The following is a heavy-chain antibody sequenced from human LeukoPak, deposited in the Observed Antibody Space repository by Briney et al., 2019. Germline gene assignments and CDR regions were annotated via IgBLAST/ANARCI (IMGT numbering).Heavy chain of an antibody. D-gene: IGHD3-3*01. CDR1: GFTFSNYA. J-gene: IGHJ4*02. CDR3: AKPLRDDFWIAYGY. Sequence: GGSLRLSCAASGFTFSNYAMTWVRQAPEKGLEWVSAISAGSGSTYYADSVKGRFTISRDNSRNTLYLQMNSLRAEDTALYYCAKPLRDDFWIAYGYWGQGTRVTVSS. V-gene: IGHV3-23*01. CDR2: ISAGSGST.